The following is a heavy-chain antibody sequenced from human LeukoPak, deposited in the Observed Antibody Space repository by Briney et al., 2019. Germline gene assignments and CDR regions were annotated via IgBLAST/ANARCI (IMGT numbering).Heavy chain of an antibody. CDR1: GFTFSSYS. CDR3: ARVAGSDAFDI. CDR2: ISSSSSYI. J-gene: IGHJ3*02. V-gene: IGHV3-21*01. Sequence: GGSLRLSCAASGFTFSSYSMNWVRQAPGKGLEWVSSISSSSSYIYYADSVKGRFTISRDSAKNSLYLQMNSLRAEDTAVYYCARVAGSDAFDIWGQGTMVTVSS. D-gene: IGHD3-10*01.